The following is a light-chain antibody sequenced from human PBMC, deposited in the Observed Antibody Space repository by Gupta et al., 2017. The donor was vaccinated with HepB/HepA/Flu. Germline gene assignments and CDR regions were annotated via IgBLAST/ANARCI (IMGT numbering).Light chain of an antibody. CDR1: SSDVGGYNY. J-gene: IGLJ1*01. Sequence: QSALTQPASVSGSHGQSITISCTGTSSDVGGYNYVSWYQQHPGKAPKLIIYDVSNRPSGVANRFSGSKSGNTASLTISGRQAEDEADYYCNSDTSSSTQVFGTGTKVTVL. CDR2: DVS. CDR3: NSDTSSSTQV. V-gene: IGLV2-14*03.